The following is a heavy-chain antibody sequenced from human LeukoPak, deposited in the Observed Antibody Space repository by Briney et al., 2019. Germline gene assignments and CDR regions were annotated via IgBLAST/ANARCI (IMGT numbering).Heavy chain of an antibody. CDR2: IHNSGST. Sequence: SETLSLTCTVSGGSISSYHWSWFRQAPGKGLEWIGYIHNSGSTYYNPSLKSPVSISVDTSKSHFSLRLSSVTAADTAVYYCARGEYYGSGSYYPGDYWGQGTLVTVSS. D-gene: IGHD3-10*01. CDR1: GGSISSYH. CDR3: ARGEYYGSGSYYPGDY. V-gene: IGHV4-59*06. J-gene: IGHJ4*02.